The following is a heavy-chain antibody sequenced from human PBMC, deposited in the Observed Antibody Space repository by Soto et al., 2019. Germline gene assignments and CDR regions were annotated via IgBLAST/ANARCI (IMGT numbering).Heavy chain of an antibody. J-gene: IGHJ4*02. Sequence: SETLSLTCSVSGVSITNYYWTWIRLPPGKGLEWFGYVYHTGNTFYNPSLKSRVTISLDTPKNQVSLSLRSVTAADTAVYYCAREQYNWKLWGQGTLVTVSS. CDR3: AREQYNWKL. CDR1: GVSITNYY. D-gene: IGHD1-20*01. V-gene: IGHV4-59*01. CDR2: VYHTGNT.